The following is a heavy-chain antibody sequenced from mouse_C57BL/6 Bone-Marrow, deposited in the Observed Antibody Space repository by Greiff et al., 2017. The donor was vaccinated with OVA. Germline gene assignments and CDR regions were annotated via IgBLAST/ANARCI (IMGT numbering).Heavy chain of an antibody. Sequence: EVKVVESGGGLVKPGGSLKLSCAASGFTFSDYGMHWVRQAPEQGLEWVAYISSGSSTIYYDDTVKGRFTISRDNAKNTPFLQLTRLRTEDTAMYDCARISDWYFDVWGTGTTVTVSA. CDR2: ISSGSSTI. CDR3: ARISDWYFDV. J-gene: IGHJ1*03. V-gene: IGHV5-17*01. CDR1: GFTFSDYG.